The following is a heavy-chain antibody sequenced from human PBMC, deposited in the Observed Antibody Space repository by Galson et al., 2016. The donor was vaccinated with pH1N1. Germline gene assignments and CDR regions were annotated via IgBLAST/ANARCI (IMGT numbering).Heavy chain of an antibody. CDR2: ISHSGSS. CDR1: GGPISSGDYY. J-gene: IGHJ6*03. CDR3: VRCPQYQLFSRLRYYHYYMDV. D-gene: IGHD2-2*01. Sequence: TLSPTCTVSGGPISSGDYYWTWIRQHPGKGLEWIGDISHSGSSSHNPSLKSRLSLSVDTSTNQFSLELNSLTAADSALYYCVRCPQYQLFSRLRYYHYYMDVWGKGTAVTVSS. V-gene: IGHV4-31*03.